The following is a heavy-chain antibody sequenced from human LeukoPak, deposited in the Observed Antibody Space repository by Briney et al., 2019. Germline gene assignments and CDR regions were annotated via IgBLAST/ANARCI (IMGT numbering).Heavy chain of an antibody. CDR1: GGSFSGYY. Sequence: SETLSLTCAVYGGSFSGYYWSWIRQPPGKGLEGIGEINHSGSTNYNPSLKSRVTISVDTSKNQFSLKLRSVTAANKAVYYCASGRGAYCVGDCYFAFDIWGQGTMVTVSS. J-gene: IGHJ3*02. V-gene: IGHV4-34*01. D-gene: IGHD2-21*02. CDR2: INHSGST. CDR3: ASGRGAYCVGDCYFAFDI.